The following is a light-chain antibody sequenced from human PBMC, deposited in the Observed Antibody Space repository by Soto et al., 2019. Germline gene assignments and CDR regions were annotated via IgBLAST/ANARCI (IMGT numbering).Light chain of an antibody. CDR2: GAS. J-gene: IGKJ4*01. CDR3: QEYNNWHPIT. Sequence: EIVMMQSPATLSVSPGERATLSCRASQSISNKLAWYQQKPGQAPRLLIYGASTRATGIPARFSGSGSGTEFTLTITSLQSEDFAVYYCQEYNNWHPITFGGGTKVEIK. CDR1: QSISNK. V-gene: IGKV3-15*01.